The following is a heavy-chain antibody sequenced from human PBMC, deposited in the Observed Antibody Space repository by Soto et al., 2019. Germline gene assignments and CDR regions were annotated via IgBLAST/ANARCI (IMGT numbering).Heavy chain of an antibody. Sequence: EVQLLESGGGLVQPGGSLRLSCAASGFTFSGYWMSWVRQAPGKGLEWVANIKQDGSEKYYVDSVKGRFTISRDNAKNSLYLLMNSLRAEDTAVYYCAKNNRYCSSTNCFVFDYWGQGTLVTVSS. J-gene: IGHJ4*02. CDR3: AKNNRYCSSTNCFVFDY. CDR1: GFTFSGYW. D-gene: IGHD2-2*01. CDR2: IKQDGSEK. V-gene: IGHV3-7*01.